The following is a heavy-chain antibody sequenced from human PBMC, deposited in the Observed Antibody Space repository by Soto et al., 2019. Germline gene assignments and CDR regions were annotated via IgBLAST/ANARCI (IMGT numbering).Heavy chain of an antibody. CDR3: ARGGSEAPSYYFDY. CDR1: GFTFSSYG. V-gene: IGHV3-33*01. J-gene: IGHJ4*02. D-gene: IGHD3-10*01. CDR2: IWYDGSNK. Sequence: PWGSLRLSCAASGFTFSSYGMHWVRQAPGKGLEWVAVIWYDGSNKYYADSVKGRFTISRDNSKNTLYLQMNSLRAEDTAVYYCARGGSEAPSYYFDYWGQGTLVTVSS.